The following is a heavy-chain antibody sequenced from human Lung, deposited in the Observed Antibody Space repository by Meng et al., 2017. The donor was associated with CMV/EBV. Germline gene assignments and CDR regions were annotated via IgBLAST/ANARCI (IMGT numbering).Heavy chain of an antibody. CDR2: IPHRGSS. Sequence: VRLGGSGTARVTPASTLSPTGACSGASIANHNWWAWVRQPPGKGLEWIGEIPHRGSSAYNPALPSRVSMSIDQSKNQFSLKLTSVTAADTAVYHCLRRSGGSVWGQGTLVTVSS. CDR1: GASIANHNW. CDR3: LRRSGGSV. J-gene: IGHJ1*01. D-gene: IGHD3-10*01. V-gene: IGHV4-4*02.